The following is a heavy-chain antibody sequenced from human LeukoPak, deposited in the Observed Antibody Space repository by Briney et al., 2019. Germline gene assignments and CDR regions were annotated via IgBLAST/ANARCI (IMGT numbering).Heavy chain of an antibody. J-gene: IGHJ5*02. Sequence: SVKVSCKASGGTFSSYAISWVRQAPGQGLEWMGRIIPIFGTANYAQKLQGRVTITADKSTSTAYMELSSLRSEDTAVYYCARDQRYQLLWFDPWGQGTLVTVSS. CDR3: ARDQRYQLLWFDP. D-gene: IGHD2-2*01. CDR1: GGTFSSYA. V-gene: IGHV1-69*06. CDR2: IIPIFGTA.